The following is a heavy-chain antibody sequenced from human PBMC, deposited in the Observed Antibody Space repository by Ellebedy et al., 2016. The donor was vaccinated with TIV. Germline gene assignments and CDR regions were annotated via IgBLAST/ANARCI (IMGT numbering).Heavy chain of an antibody. Sequence: GGSLRLXXAASGFTFSDYYMSWIRQAPGKGLEWVSYISSSGSSIYYADSVKGRFTISRDKAKNSLYLQMNSLRAEDTAVYYCARGGQRSLEWFDYWGQGTLVTVSS. V-gene: IGHV3-11*01. J-gene: IGHJ4*02. D-gene: IGHD3-3*01. CDR2: ISSSGSSI. CDR3: ARGGQRSLEWFDY. CDR1: GFTFSDYY.